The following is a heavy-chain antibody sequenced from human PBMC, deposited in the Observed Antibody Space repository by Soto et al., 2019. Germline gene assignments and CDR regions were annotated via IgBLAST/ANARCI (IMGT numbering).Heavy chain of an antibody. CDR2: IKQDGSEK. CDR1: GFTFSSYW. V-gene: IGHV3-7*01. CDR3: ARDSWGIYGDPMDY. Sequence: GGSLRLSCAASGFTFSSYWMSWVRQAPGKGLEWVANIKQDGSEKYYVDSVKGRFTISRDNAKNSLYLQMNSLRAEDTAVYYCARDSWGIYGDPMDYWGQGTLVTVSS. D-gene: IGHD4-17*01. J-gene: IGHJ4*02.